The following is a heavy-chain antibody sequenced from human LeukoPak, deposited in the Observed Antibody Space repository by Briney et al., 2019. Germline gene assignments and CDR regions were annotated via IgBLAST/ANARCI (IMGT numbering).Heavy chain of an antibody. CDR3: ANAEDHLSPTDY. J-gene: IGHJ4*02. CDR1: GFTFSSYG. CDR2: IRYDGSNK. Sequence: GGSLRLSCAASGFTFSSYGMHWVRQAPGKGLEWVAFIRYDGSNKYYADSVKGRFTISRDNPKNTLYLQMNSLRAEDTAVYYCANAEDHLSPTDYWGQGTLVTVSS. D-gene: IGHD1-14*01. V-gene: IGHV3-30*02.